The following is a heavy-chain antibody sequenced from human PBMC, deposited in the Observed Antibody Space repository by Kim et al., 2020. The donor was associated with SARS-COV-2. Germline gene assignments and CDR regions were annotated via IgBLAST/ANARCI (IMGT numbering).Heavy chain of an antibody. Sequence: ASVKVSCKASGYTFTSYGISWVRQAPGQGLEWMGWISAYNGNTNYAQKFQGRVTMTTDTSTSTAYMELRSLRSDDTAVYYCARTIEGDMLGVVAAIQSLGAFDMLGQGTMVIVSS. CDR1: GYTFTSYG. D-gene: IGHD2-15*01. J-gene: IGHJ3*02. CDR2: ISAYNGNT. CDR3: ARTIEGDMLGVVAAIQSLGAFDM. V-gene: IGHV1-18*01.